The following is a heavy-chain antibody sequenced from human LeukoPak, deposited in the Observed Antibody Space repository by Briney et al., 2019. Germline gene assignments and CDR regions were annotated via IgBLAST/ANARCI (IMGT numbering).Heavy chain of an antibody. CDR3: ARVGDHYHWYLDV. Sequence: GESLKISCEGSGFSVGSKYMNWVRQAPGKGLEWVSILYSGGGTYYADSVKGRFTVSRDSSKNTLYLHMNSLRVEDTAVYYCARVGDHYHWYLDVWGRGTLVTVSS. CDR1: GFSVGSKY. V-gene: IGHV3-53*01. D-gene: IGHD3-10*01. J-gene: IGHJ2*01. CDR2: LYSGGGT.